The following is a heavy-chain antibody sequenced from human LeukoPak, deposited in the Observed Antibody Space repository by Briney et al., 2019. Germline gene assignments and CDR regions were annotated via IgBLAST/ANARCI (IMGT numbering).Heavy chain of an antibody. CDR3: ASAYYYGSGSYPGYYYYYMDV. Sequence: LVKVSCEASGGTFSSYAINWVRQSPGQGLEWMGGIIPIFGTANYAQKFQGRVTITADESTSTAYMELSSLRSEDTAVYYCASAYYYGSGSYPGYYYYYMDVWGKGTTVTISS. V-gene: IGHV1-69*01. D-gene: IGHD3-10*01. CDR1: GGTFSSYA. CDR2: IIPIFGTA. J-gene: IGHJ6*03.